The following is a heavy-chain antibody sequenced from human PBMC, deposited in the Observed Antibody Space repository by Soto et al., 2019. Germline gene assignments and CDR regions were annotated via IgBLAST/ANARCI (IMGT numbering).Heavy chain of an antibody. Sequence: GALRLSCGASGFTFSSYAMSWVRQAPGKGLEWVSAISGSGGSTYYADSVKGRFTISRDNSKNTLYLQMNSLRAEDTAVYYCAKDLFPNDYSHSPYFDYWGQGTLVTVSS. J-gene: IGHJ4*02. D-gene: IGHD4-4*01. V-gene: IGHV3-23*01. CDR3: AKDLFPNDYSHSPYFDY. CDR2: ISGSGGST. CDR1: GFTFSSYA.